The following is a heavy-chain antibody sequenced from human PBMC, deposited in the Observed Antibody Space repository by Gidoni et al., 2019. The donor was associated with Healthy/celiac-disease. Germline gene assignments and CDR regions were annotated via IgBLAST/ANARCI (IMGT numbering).Heavy chain of an antibody. D-gene: IGHD2-2*01. CDR3: ARRRLYCSSTSCSHGWFDP. CDR2: INHSGST. V-gene: IGHV4-34*01. J-gene: IGHJ5*02. Sequence: QVQLQQWGAGLLNPSETLSLTCAVYGGSFSGYYWSWIRQPPGKGLEWIGEINHSGSTNYNPSLKSRVTISVDTSKNQFSLKLSSVTAADTAVYYCARRRLYCSSTSCSHGWFDPWGQGTLVTVSS. CDR1: GGSFSGYY.